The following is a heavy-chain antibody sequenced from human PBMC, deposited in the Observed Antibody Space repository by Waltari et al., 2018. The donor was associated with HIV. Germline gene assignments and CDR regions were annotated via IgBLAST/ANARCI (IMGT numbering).Heavy chain of an antibody. CDR3: ARAGRDGKLPPDY. CDR1: GFTFSSYW. J-gene: IGHJ4*02. Sequence: EVQLVESGGGLVQPGGSLRLSCAASGFTFSSYWTHWVRQAPGKGLVWVSRINSDGSSTSYADSVKGRFTISRDNVKNTLYLQMNSLRAEDTAVYYCARAGRDGKLPPDYWGQGTLVTVSS. CDR2: INSDGSST. V-gene: IGHV3-74*01. D-gene: IGHD1-7*01.